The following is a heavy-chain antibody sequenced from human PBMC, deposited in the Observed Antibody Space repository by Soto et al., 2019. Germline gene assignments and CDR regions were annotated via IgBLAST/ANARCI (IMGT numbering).Heavy chain of an antibody. Sequence: QVQVVQSGVEMRRPGSSVKVSCKASGDTFKNCVISWVRRAPGQGLEWMGGIIPLFGTTDFAQRFQGRLTITTDESTTTAYMELSRLRSEDTATYYCAAELGFGKLSVVWGQGTTVIVSS. CDR2: IIPLFGTT. CDR3: AAELGFGKLSVV. CDR1: GDTFKNCV. J-gene: IGHJ6*02. D-gene: IGHD3-10*01. V-gene: IGHV1-69*01.